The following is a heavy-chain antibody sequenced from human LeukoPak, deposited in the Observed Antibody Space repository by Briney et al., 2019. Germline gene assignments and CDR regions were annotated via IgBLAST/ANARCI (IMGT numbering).Heavy chain of an antibody. Sequence: GGSLRLSCAASGFTFSSYGMHWVRQAPGKGLEWVAVISYDGSNKYYADSVKGRFTISRDNSKNTLYLQMNSLRAEDTAVYYCAKGDCSGGSCLNWFDPWGQGTLVTVYS. CDR2: ISYDGSNK. J-gene: IGHJ5*02. V-gene: IGHV3-30*18. D-gene: IGHD2-15*01. CDR1: GFTFSSYG. CDR3: AKGDCSGGSCLNWFDP.